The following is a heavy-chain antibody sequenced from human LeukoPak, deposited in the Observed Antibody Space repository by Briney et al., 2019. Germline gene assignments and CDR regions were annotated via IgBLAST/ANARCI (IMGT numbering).Heavy chain of an antibody. Sequence: ASVKVSCKASGYTFTSHDINWVRQAAGQGLEWMGWMNPSSGTRGYAQKFQGRVTMTGDTSINTAYMELSSLRSEDTAVYYCARSRGNYYDSSGYYPDSLDIWGQGTMVTVSS. J-gene: IGHJ3*02. D-gene: IGHD3-22*01. CDR2: MNPSSGTR. CDR1: GYTFTSHD. CDR3: ARSRGNYYDSSGYYPDSLDI. V-gene: IGHV1-8*01.